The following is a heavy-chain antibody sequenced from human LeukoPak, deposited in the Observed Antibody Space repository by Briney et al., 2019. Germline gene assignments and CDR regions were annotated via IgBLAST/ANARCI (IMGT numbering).Heavy chain of an antibody. CDR3: ARGWGPYYENSVADY. Sequence: SETLSLTCAVSGYSISSGSYWGWIRQPPGKGLEWIGSIHHSGSTYYNPSLKSRVTISVDTSKNQFSLNLSSVTAADTAVYYCARGWGPYYENSVADYWGQGTLVTVSS. CDR1: GYSISSGSY. CDR2: IHHSGST. V-gene: IGHV4-38-2*01. D-gene: IGHD3-22*01. J-gene: IGHJ4*02.